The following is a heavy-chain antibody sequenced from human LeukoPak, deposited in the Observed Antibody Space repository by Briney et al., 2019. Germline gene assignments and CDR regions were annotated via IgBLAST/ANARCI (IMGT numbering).Heavy chain of an antibody. J-gene: IGHJ4*02. D-gene: IGHD6-13*01. CDR2: ITSSGSTK. CDR1: GVIFSRYE. CDR3: AREASGGTWSYFDF. V-gene: IGHV3-48*03. Sequence: GGSLRLSCAASGVIFSRYEMNWVRQAPGKGLEWISYITSSGSTKFYADSVKGRFIISRDNAKSSLSLQMNSLTAADTGVYFCAREASGGTWSYFDFWGQGSLVTVSS.